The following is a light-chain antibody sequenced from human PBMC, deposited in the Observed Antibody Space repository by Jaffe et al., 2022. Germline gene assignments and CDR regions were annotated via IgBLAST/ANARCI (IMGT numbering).Light chain of an antibody. J-gene: IGKJ2*01. CDR1: QSISSY. Sequence: DIQMTQSPSSLSASVGDRVTITCRASQSISSYLNWYQQKPGKAPKLLIYAASSLQSGVPSRFSGSGSGTDFTLTISSLQPEDFAGYYCQQSYSTPRTFGQGTKLEIK. V-gene: IGKV1-39*01. CDR2: AAS. CDR3: QQSYSTPRT.